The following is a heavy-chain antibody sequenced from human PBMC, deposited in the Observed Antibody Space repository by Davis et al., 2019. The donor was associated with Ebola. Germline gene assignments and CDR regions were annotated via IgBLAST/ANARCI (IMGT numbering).Heavy chain of an antibody. D-gene: IGHD6-19*01. CDR1: GGSISSYY. CDR3: ARHDRYSSGWYSAANWFDP. V-gene: IGHV4-59*08. J-gene: IGHJ5*02. CDR2: IYYSGST. Sequence: PGGSLRLSCTVSGGSISSYYWSWIRQPPGKGLEWIGYIYYSGSTNYNPSLKSRVTISVDTSKNQLSLKLRSVTAADTAVYYCARHDRYSSGWYSAANWFDPWGQGTLVTVSS.